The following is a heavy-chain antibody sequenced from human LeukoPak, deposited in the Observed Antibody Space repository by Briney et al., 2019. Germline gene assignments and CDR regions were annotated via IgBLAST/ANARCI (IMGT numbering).Heavy chain of an antibody. D-gene: IGHD1-26*01. CDR2: INAGNGNK. CDR1: QYSFSDYA. CDR3: ARWEVAMDV. Sequence: ASVKVSCKASQYSFSDYAIHWVRQAPGQRLEWMGWINAGNGNKKYSQKFQGRVTITRDTSASTTYMELSSLRSDDTAVYYCARWEVAMDVWGQGTTVTVSS. V-gene: IGHV1-3*01. J-gene: IGHJ6*02.